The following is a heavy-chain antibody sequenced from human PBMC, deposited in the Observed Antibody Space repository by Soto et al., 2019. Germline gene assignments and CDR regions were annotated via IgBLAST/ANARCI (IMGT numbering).Heavy chain of an antibody. CDR2: ISAYNGNT. J-gene: IGHJ3*02. D-gene: IGHD3-10*01. V-gene: IGHV1-18*01. CDR3: ARDVDYYGSGLMLPYPFDI. CDR1: GYTFTSYD. Sequence: ASVKVSCKASGYTFTSYDINWVRQAPGQGREWMGWISAYNGNTNYAQKLQGRVTMTTDTSTSTAYMELRSLRSDDTAVYYCARDVDYYGSGLMLPYPFDIWGQGXMVTVSS.